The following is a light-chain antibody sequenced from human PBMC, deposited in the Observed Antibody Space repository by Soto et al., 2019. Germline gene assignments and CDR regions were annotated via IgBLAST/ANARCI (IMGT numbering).Light chain of an antibody. CDR3: QQYDKWPIT. Sequence: EIVMTQSPATLSVSPGERATLSCRASQSVSGLIAWYQQKPGQAPRLLVHAVSTRATGIPARFGGSGSGTDFTLTISSLQSEDFAVYYCQQYDKWPITFGQGTRLEIK. V-gene: IGKV3-15*01. CDR1: QSVSGL. J-gene: IGKJ5*01. CDR2: AVS.